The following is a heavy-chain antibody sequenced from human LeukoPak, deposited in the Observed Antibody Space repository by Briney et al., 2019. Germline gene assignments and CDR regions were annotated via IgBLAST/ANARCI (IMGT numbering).Heavy chain of an antibody. D-gene: IGHD5-24*01. V-gene: IGHV4-59*01. J-gene: IGHJ6*03. Sequence: PSETLSLTCTVSGGSISSYYWSWIRQPPGKGLEWIGYIYYSGSTNYNPSLKSRVTISVDTPKNQFSLKLSSVTAADTAVYYCARSKEMATTNYYYYMDVWGKGTTVTVSS. CDR3: ARSKEMATTNYYYYMDV. CDR2: IYYSGST. CDR1: GGSISSYY.